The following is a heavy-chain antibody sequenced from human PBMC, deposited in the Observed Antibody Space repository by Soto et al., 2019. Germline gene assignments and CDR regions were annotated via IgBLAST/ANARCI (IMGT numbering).Heavy chain of an antibody. J-gene: IGHJ4*02. D-gene: IGHD1-26*01. CDR1: GFSFSIYA. Sequence: GGSLRLSCAASGFSFSIYAMTLVRQSPGKGLEWVSGISGTGANTYYADSVKGRFTISRINSRDTLYLQLKSLGAEDTAVYFCAKAPLVGFKYSYLNWGQGTLVTIFS. V-gene: IGHV3-23*01. CDR3: AKAPLVGFKYSYLN. CDR2: ISGTGANT.